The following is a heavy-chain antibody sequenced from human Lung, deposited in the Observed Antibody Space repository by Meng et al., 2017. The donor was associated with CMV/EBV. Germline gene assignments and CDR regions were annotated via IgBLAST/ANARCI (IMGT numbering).Heavy chain of an antibody. CDR3: AAWAHILAVAPTGDDY. D-gene: IGHD2-2*01. CDR1: GFTFRSYW. V-gene: IGHV3-74*03. J-gene: IGHJ4*02. Sequence: GGSXRLXCAASGFTFRSYWMDWVRQAPGKGLVWVSRISPDGSSAAYADSVRGRFTISRDNAKNTLYLQMNSLRVEDTAVYYCAAWAHILAVAPTGDDYWGQGTXVTVSS. CDR2: ISPDGSSA.